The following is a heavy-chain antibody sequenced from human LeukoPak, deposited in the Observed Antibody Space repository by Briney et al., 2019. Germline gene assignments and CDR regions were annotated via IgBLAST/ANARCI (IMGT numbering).Heavy chain of an antibody. J-gene: IGHJ4*02. CDR2: ITPIFGTA. D-gene: IGHD3-22*01. CDR1: GGTFSRFT. Sequence: GASVKVPCKASGGTFSRFTISWVRQAPGQGFEWMGGITPIFGTANFAQKFQGRVTITADESTSAAYMELSSLRSEDTAVYYCARENYYDSSGRLISSSNFDYWGQGTLVTVSS. CDR3: ARENYYDSSGRLISSSNFDY. V-gene: IGHV1-69*13.